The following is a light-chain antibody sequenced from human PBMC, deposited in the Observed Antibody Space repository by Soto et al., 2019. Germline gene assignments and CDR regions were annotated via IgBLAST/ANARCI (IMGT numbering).Light chain of an antibody. CDR1: QSVRNH. CDR3: QQRSTWPQT. V-gene: IGKV3-11*01. Sequence: EIVLTQSPATLSLSPGERVTLSCRASQSVRNHLVWYQQKPGQSPRLLIYDASSRATGIPARFSGSGSGTDFTLTISSLEPEDFAVDYCQQRSTWPQTFGQGTKLELK. J-gene: IGKJ2*01. CDR2: DAS.